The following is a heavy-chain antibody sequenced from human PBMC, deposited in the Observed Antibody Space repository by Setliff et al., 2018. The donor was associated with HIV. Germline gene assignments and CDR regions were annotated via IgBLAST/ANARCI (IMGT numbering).Heavy chain of an antibody. J-gene: IGHJ3*02. V-gene: IGHV4-39*07. CDR2: MYYTGRT. CDR1: GGSIISSSYY. D-gene: IGHD3-22*01. CDR3: VRVSSSGYYGEGAFDI. Sequence: PSETLSLTCTVSGGSIISSSYYWGWIRQPPGKGLEWIGTMYYTGRTYDNPTLKSRVTISVDTSKNQFSLELTPVTAADTAVFYCVRVSSSGYYGEGAFDIWGQGTVVTVSS.